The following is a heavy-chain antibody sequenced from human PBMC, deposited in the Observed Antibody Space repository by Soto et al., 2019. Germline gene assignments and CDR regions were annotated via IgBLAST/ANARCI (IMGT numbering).Heavy chain of an antibody. V-gene: IGHV4-59*01. Sequence: SETLSLTCTVSGGSISSYYWSWIRQPPWKGLEWIGYIYYSGSTNYNPYPKSRVTISVDTSKNQFSLKLSSVTAADTAVYYCAGESSGWYKDYWGRGNLFTFSS. CDR3: AGESSGWYKDY. CDR1: GGSISSYY. J-gene: IGHJ4*02. CDR2: IYYSGST. D-gene: IGHD6-13*01.